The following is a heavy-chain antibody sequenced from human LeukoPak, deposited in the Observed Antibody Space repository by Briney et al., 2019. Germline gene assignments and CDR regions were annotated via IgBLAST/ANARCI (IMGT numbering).Heavy chain of an antibody. CDR3: ARDLDSSGYGSFDY. CDR2: IIPIFGTA. V-gene: IGHV1-69*05. J-gene: IGHJ4*02. CDR1: RGTFSSYA. Sequence: GASVKVSCNASRGTFSSYAISWVRQAPGQGLEWMGRIIPIFGTANYAQKFQGRVTITTDESTSTAYMELSSLRSEDTAVYYCARDLDSSGYGSFDYWGQGTLVTVSS. D-gene: IGHD3-22*01.